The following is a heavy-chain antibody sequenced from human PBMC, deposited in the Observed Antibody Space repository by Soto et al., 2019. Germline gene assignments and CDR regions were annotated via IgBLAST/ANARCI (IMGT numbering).Heavy chain of an antibody. Sequence: SDTLSLTCAVYGGSFSGYYWSWIRQPPGKGLEWIGEINHSGSTNYNPSLKSRVTISVDTSKNQFSLKLSSVTAADTAVYYCARGISTDGSGAILLGQKSEIDSHYYYYMDVWGKGTTVTVSS. D-gene: IGHD1-26*01. V-gene: IGHV4-34*01. J-gene: IGHJ6*03. CDR2: INHSGST. CDR1: GGSFSGYY. CDR3: ARGISTDGSGAILLGQKSEIDSHYYYYMDV.